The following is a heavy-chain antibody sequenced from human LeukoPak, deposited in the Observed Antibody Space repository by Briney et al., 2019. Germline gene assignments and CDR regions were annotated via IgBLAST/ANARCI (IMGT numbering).Heavy chain of an antibody. CDR1: GGSISSGDYY. J-gene: IGHJ4*02. CDR2: IYYSGST. V-gene: IGHV4-30-4*01. CDR3: ARGSHDFWSGYKYYFDY. Sequence: SETLSLTCTVSGGSISSGDYYWSWIRQPPGKGLEWIGYIYYSGSTYYNPSLKSRVTISVDTSKNQFSLKLSSVTAADTAVYYCARGSHDFWSGYKYYFDYWGQGTLVTVSS. D-gene: IGHD3-3*01.